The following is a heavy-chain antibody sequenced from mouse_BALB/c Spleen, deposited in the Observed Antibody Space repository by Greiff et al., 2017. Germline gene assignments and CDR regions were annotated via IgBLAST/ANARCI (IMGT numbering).Heavy chain of an antibody. CDR2: IDPANGNT. D-gene: IGHD3-2*01. V-gene: IGHV14-3*02. Sequence: VQLKQSGAELVKPGASVKLSCTASGFNIKDTYMHWVKQRPEQGLEWIGRIDPANGNTKYDPKFQGKATITADTSSNTAYLQLSSLTSEDTAVYDCAREGQLGLRAYFDYWGQGTTLTVSA. J-gene: IGHJ2*01. CDR3: AREGQLGLRAYFDY. CDR1: GFNIKDTY.